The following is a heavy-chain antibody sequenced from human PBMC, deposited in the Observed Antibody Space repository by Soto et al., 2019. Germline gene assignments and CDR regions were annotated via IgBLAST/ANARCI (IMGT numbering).Heavy chain of an antibody. CDR3: ARDRTILPSNHYYYGMDV. J-gene: IGHJ6*02. D-gene: IGHD2-8*01. CDR1: GYTFTGYY. V-gene: IGHV1-2*04. Sequence: ASVKVSCKASGYTFTGYYMHWLRQAPGQGLEWMGWINPNSGGTNYAQKFQGWVTMTRDTSISTAYMELSRLRSDDTAVYYCARDRTILPSNHYYYGMDVWGQGTTVTVSS. CDR2: INPNSGGT.